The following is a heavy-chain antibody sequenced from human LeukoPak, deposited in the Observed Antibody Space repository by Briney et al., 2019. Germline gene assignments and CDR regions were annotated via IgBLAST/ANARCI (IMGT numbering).Heavy chain of an antibody. Sequence: GGSLRLSCAVSGITLSNYGMSWVRQAPGKGLEWVTGISDSGGSTNYADSVKGRFTISRDNPKNTLYLQMNSLRAEDTAVYFCAKRGVVIRVILVGFHKEAYYFDSWGQGTLVTVSS. CDR3: AKRGVVIRVILVGFHKEAYYFDS. J-gene: IGHJ4*02. V-gene: IGHV3-23*01. CDR2: ISDSGGST. CDR1: GITLSNYG. D-gene: IGHD3-22*01.